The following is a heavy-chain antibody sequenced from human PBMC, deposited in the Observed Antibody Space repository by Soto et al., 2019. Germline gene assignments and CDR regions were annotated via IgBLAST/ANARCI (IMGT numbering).Heavy chain of an antibody. J-gene: IGHJ4*02. D-gene: IGHD6-19*01. CDR1: GFTFSSYW. CDR2: ISYDGSNK. V-gene: IGHV3-30-3*01. CDR3: ARGYSSGWSYFDY. Sequence: PGGSLRLSCAASGFTFSSYWMHWVRQAPGKGLEWVAVISYDGSNKYYADSVKGRFTISRDNSKNTLYLQMNSLRAEDTAVYYCARGYSSGWSYFDYWGQGTLVTVSS.